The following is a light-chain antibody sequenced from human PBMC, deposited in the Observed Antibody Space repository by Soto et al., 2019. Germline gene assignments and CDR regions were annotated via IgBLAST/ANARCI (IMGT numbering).Light chain of an antibody. CDR3: QQSYISPPWT. V-gene: IGKV1-39*01. J-gene: IGKJ1*01. CDR2: AAS. CDR1: QTISSY. Sequence: DIQMTQSPSSLSASVGDRVTITCRASQTISSYLNWYQQKPGKAPNLLIYAASSLQSGVPSRFSGSGSGTDFTLTISSLQPEDFATYYCQQSYISPPWTFGQGTKVEF.